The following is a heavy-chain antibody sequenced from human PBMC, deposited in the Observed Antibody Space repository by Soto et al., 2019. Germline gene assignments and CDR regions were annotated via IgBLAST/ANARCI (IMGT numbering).Heavy chain of an antibody. CDR1: GFTFKHNA. V-gene: IGHV3-30-3*01. CDR3: AREGIAESGPNYYDF. Sequence: QVQLVESGGGVVQPGRSLTIFCAASGFTFKHNAMHWIRQAPGKGLEWVADISYDGSTKNYADSVRGRFTISRDNSRNTHSLQMSALKGEDTAIYYCAREGIAESGPNYYDFWGQGTLVAVSS. J-gene: IGHJ4*02. CDR2: ISYDGSTK. D-gene: IGHD6-13*01.